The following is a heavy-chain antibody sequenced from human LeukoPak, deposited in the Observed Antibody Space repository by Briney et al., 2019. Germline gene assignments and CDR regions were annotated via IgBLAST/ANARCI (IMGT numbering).Heavy chain of an antibody. J-gene: IGHJ4*02. CDR1: GFIFSSYG. CDR2: ISYDGSNK. Sequence: GRSLRLSCAASGFIFSSYGMHWVRQAPGKGLEWVAVISYDGSNKYYADSVKGRFTISRDNSKNTLYLQMNSLRAEDTAVHYCAKHYDILTGYYISDYWGQGTLVTVSS. V-gene: IGHV3-30*18. D-gene: IGHD3-9*01. CDR3: AKHYDILTGYYISDY.